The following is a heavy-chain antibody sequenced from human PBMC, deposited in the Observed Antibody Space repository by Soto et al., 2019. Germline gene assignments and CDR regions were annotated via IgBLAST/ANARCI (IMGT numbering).Heavy chain of an antibody. CDR3: ARVGGINWFDP. CDR2: INYSGST. J-gene: IGHJ5*02. CDR1: GGSISSGGYY. V-gene: IGHV4-31*03. D-gene: IGHD1-20*01. Sequence: QVQLQESGPGLVKPSQTLSLTCTVSGGSISSGGYYWSWIRQHPGKGLEWIGYINYSGSTYYNQSLTSRVTISVDTSKNQFPLNLSSVTAADTAVYYCARVGGINWFDPWGQGTLVTVSS.